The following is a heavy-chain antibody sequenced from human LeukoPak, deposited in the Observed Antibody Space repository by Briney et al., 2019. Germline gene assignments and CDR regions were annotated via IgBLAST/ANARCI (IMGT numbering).Heavy chain of an antibody. J-gene: IGHJ6*03. CDR1: GGSISSSSYY. CDR3: ARKVHYYMDV. CDR2: IYYSGST. V-gene: IGHV4-39*07. Sequence: PSETPSLTCTVSGGSISSSSYYWGWIRQPPGKGLEWIGSIYYSGSTYYNPSLKSRVTISVDTSKNQFSLKLSSVTAADTAVYYCARKVHYYMDVWGKGTTVTVSS.